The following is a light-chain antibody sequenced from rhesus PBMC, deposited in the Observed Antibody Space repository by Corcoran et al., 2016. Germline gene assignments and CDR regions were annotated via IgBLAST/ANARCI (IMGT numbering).Light chain of an antibody. CDR3: LQYNSVPLT. Sequence: DIQMTQSPSSLSASVGDRVTITCRASQGISTYLNWYQQKPGKPPKRLIYAASSLESGVPSRFSGSGSGTDFTRTISSLQTEDVATYFRLQYNSVPLTFGGGTKVEIK. CDR2: AAS. V-gene: IGKV1-43*02. J-gene: IGKJ4*01. CDR1: QGISTY.